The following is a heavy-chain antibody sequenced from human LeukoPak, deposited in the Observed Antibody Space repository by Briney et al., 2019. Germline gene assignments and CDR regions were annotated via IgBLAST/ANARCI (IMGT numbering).Heavy chain of an antibody. CDR2: ISYDGTNK. D-gene: IGHD6-13*01. Sequence: GGSLRLSCAASGFTFRSHGMHWVRQAPGKGLEWVAVISYDGTNKYYADSVKGRFTISRDNSKNTLYLQMNSLSAEDTAVYYCAKDRSRQLVTRGAFDIWGQGTMVTVSS. J-gene: IGHJ3*02. V-gene: IGHV3-30*18. CDR1: GFTFRSHG. CDR3: AKDRSRQLVTRGAFDI.